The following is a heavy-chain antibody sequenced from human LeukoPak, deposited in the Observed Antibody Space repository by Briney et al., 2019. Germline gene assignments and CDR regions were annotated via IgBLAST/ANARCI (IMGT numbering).Heavy chain of an antibody. CDR3: AKENIAARPGLRPRAPFDY. V-gene: IGHV3-23*01. CDR1: GFTFSSYA. D-gene: IGHD6-6*01. Sequence: PGGSLRLSCAASGFTFSSYAMSWVRQAPGRGLEWVSAISGSGGSTYYADSVKGRFTISRDNSKNTLYLQMNSLRAEDTAVYYCAKENIAARPGLRPRAPFDYWGQGTLVTVSS. CDR2: ISGSGGST. J-gene: IGHJ4*02.